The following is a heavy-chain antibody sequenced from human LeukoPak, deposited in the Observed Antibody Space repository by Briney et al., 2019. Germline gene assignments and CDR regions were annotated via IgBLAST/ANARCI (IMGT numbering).Heavy chain of an antibody. Sequence: SETLSLTCTVSGGSISSSSYYWGWIRQPPGKGLEWIGSIYYSGSTYYNPSLKSRVTISVDTSKNQFSLKLSSVTAADTAVYYCARDSPQTASYYMDVWGKGTTVTVSS. CDR2: IYYSGST. D-gene: IGHD2-21*02. J-gene: IGHJ6*03. V-gene: IGHV4-39*07. CDR1: GGSISSSSYY. CDR3: ARDSPQTASYYMDV.